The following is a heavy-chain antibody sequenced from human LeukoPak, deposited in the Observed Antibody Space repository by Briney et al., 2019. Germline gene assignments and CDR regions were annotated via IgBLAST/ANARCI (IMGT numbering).Heavy chain of an antibody. CDR2: INPNSGGT. D-gene: IGHD3-10*01. Sequence: ASVKVSCKASGYTFTGYYMHWVRQAPGQGLEWMGWINPNSGGTNYAQKFQGRVTMTRDTSISTAYMELSRLRSDDTAVYYCARAWAYYYGSGSYYRRNWFDPWGQGTLVTVSS. CDR1: GYTFTGYY. CDR3: ARAWAYYYGSGSYYRRNWFDP. V-gene: IGHV1-2*02. J-gene: IGHJ5*02.